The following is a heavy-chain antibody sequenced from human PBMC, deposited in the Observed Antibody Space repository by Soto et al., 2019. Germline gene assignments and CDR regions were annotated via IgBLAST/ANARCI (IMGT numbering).Heavy chain of an antibody. CDR2: ISYDGSNK. V-gene: IGHV3-30*18. J-gene: IGHJ6*02. CDR1: GFTFSSNG. Sequence: QVQLVESGGGVVQPGRSLRLSCAASGFTFSSNGMHWVRQAPGKGLEWVAVISYDGSNKYYADSVKGRFTISRDNSKNTLYLQMNSLRAEDTAVYYCAKEPIPVYYYYGMDVWGQGTTVTVSS. CDR3: AKEPIPVYYYYGMDV.